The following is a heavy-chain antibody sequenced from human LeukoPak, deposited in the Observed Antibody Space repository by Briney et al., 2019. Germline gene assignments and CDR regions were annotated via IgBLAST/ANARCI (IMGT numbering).Heavy chain of an antibody. CDR3: ARLGSARNFDY. CDR2: FFYSGST. CDR1: GGSISSNYY. V-gene: IGHV4-39*01. J-gene: IGHJ4*02. D-gene: IGHD1-26*01. Sequence: PSETLSLTCTVSGGSISSNYYWGWIRQPPGKGLEWIVSFFYSGSTYYNPSLKSRVTISVDTSKNQFSLRLTSVTAADTAVYYCARLGSARNFDYWGQGTLVTVSS.